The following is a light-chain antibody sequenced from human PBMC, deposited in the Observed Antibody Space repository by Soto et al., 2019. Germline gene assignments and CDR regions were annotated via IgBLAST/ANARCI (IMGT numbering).Light chain of an antibody. CDR2: EAS. V-gene: IGKV1-5*03. CDR1: QSINKW. J-gene: IGKJ1*01. Sequence: VAMTQSPSALSASVGDRVTMTCRASQSINKWLALYQQKPGKAPNLLIYEASSLHSGVPSRFSGSGFGTEFTLTINSLQLDDFATYYCQQYDFLVGTFGQGTKVEV. CDR3: QQYDFLVGT.